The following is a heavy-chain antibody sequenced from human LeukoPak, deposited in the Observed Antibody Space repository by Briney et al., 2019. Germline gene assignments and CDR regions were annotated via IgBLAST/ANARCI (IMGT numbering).Heavy chain of an antibody. CDR2: ISGTGGST. V-gene: IGHV3-23*01. CDR1: GFTFSSYA. CDR3: ATRPTVGAPTPTFDC. Sequence: PGGSLRLSCGASGFTFSSYAMSWVRQAPGKGLEWVSAISGTGGSTYYADSVKGQFTISRDNSKNTLYLQMNSLRDEDTAVFYCATRPTVGAPTPTFDCWGQGTLVTVSS. D-gene: IGHD1-26*01. J-gene: IGHJ4*02.